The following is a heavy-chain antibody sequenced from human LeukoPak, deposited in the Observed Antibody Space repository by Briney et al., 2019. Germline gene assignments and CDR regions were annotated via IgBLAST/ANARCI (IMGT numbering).Heavy chain of an antibody. V-gene: IGHV4-34*01. CDR3: AGASGWYYFNY. CDR1: GGSFSGYY. J-gene: IGHJ4*02. CDR2: INHSGST. Sequence: SETLSLTCAVYGGSFSGYYWSWIRQPPGKGLEWIGEINHSGSTNYNPSLKSRVTISVDTSKNQFSLKLSSVTAADTAVYYCAGASGWYYFNYWGQGTLVTVSS. D-gene: IGHD2-8*01.